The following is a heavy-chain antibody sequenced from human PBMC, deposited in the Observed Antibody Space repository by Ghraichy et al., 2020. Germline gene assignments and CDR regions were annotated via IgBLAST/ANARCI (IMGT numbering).Heavy chain of an antibody. CDR3: ARGYRRGYCSSTSCYYDYYYYYMDV. D-gene: IGHD2-2*01. J-gene: IGHJ6*03. CDR1: GGSISSYY. Sequence: SQTPSLTCTVSGGSISSYYWSWIRQPPGKGLEWXGYIYYSGSTNYNPSLKSRVTISVDTSKNQFSLKLSSVTAADTAVYYCARGYRRGYCSSTSCYYDYYYYYMDVWGKGTTVTVSS. CDR2: IYYSGST. V-gene: IGHV4-59*01.